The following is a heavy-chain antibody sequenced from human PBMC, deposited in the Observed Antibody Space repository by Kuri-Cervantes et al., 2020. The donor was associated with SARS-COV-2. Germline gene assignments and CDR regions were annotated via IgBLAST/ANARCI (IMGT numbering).Heavy chain of an antibody. CDR2: ISYDGSNK. J-gene: IGHJ3*02. CDR1: GFTFSSYA. Sequence: GESLKISCAASGFTFSSYAMHWVRQAPGKGLEWAAVISYDGSNKYYADSVKGRFTISRDNSKNTLYLQMNSLRAEDTAVYYCARDSDDSSGNAFDIWGQGTMVTVSS. D-gene: IGHD3-22*01. CDR3: ARDSDDSSGNAFDI. V-gene: IGHV3-30-3*01.